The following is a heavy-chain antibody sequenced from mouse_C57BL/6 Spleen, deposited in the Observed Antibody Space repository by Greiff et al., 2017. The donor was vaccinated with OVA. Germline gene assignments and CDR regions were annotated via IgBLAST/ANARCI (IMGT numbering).Heavy chain of an antibody. D-gene: IGHD1-1*01. CDR3: ARDHLYYDSSDSGVDY. V-gene: IGHV1-50*01. J-gene: IGHJ2*01. CDR2: IDPSDSYT. CDR1: GYTFTSYW. Sequence: VQLQQPGAELVKPGASVKLSCKASGYTFTSYWMQWVNQRPGQGLEWIGEIDPSDSYTNYNQKFKGKSTLTVDKSYSTVYMQLSSLTSEDSAVYDCARDHLYYDSSDSGVDYWGQGTTLTVSS.